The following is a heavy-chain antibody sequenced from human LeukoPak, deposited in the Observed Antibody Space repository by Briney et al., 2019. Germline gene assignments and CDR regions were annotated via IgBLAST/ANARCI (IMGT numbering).Heavy chain of an antibody. J-gene: IGHJ4*02. D-gene: IGHD1-26*01. CDR2: VGYDGSNK. CDR1: GFTFSSYG. CDR3: AKEYSGSQFDY. Sequence: PGGSLRLSCAASGFTFSSYGMQWVRQAPGKGLEWVAVVGYDGSNKHYADSVRGRFTISRDNSKNTLYLQMNSLRAEDTAVYYCAKEYSGSQFDYWGQGTLATVSS. V-gene: IGHV3-30*18.